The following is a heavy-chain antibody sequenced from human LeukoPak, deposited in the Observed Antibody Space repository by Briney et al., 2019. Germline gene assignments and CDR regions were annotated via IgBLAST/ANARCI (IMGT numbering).Heavy chain of an antibody. CDR2: IKYDGSRT. CDR3: VKDTIFTVDSFDY. J-gene: IGHJ4*02. D-gene: IGHD3-3*01. CDR1: GMTFERHG. Sequence: GGSLRLSRVVSGMTFERHGMHWVRQPPGKGLEWLTFIKYDGSRTDYEDSVKGRFTVSRDNSKNTLYLEMNSLRAEDTAVYYCVKDTIFTVDSFDYWGQGTLVTVSS. V-gene: IGHV3-30*02.